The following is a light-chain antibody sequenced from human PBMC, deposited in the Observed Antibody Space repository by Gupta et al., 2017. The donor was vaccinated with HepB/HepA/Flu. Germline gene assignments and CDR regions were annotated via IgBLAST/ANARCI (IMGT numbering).Light chain of an antibody. CDR2: AAS. V-gene: IGKV3-20*01. CDR1: QRISSSY. CDR3: QQFATAPL. J-gene: IGKJ4*01. Sequence: EIVLTQSPGTLSLSPGERATLSCKTSQRISSSYSAWYQQKPGQAPRLLIHAASSRAAGIPDRFSGSGSGTDFTLTISRLESEDFAVYFCQQFATAPLFGGGTRVEIK.